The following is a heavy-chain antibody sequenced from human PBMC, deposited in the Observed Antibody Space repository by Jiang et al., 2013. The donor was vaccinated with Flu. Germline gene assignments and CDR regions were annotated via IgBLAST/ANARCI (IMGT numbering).Heavy chain of an antibody. Sequence: YYWSWIRQPPGKGLEWIGYIYYSGSTNYNPSLKSRVTISVDTSKNQFSPKLSSVTAADTAVYYCVRFVVVPAAMRYWYFDLWGRGTLVTVSS. V-gene: IGHV4-59*08. CDR1: YY. CDR3: VRFVVVPAAMRYWYFDL. D-gene: IGHD2-2*01. J-gene: IGHJ2*01. CDR2: IYYSGST.